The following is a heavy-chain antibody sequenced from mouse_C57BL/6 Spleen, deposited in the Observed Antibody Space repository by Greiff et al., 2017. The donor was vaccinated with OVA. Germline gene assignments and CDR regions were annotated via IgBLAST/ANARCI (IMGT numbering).Heavy chain of an antibody. CDR2: IFPGNSDT. V-gene: IGHV1-5*01. J-gene: IGHJ3*01. CDR1: GYPFTSSW. Sequence: VQLQQSGTVLARPGASVKMSCKTSGYPFTSSWMHWVKQRPGQGLEWIGAIFPGNSDTSYTQKFKGKAKLTAATSASTAYMELSSLTNEDSAVYYCTRGGYDYDAFAYWGQGTLVTVSA. CDR3: TRGGYDYDAFAY. D-gene: IGHD2-4*01.